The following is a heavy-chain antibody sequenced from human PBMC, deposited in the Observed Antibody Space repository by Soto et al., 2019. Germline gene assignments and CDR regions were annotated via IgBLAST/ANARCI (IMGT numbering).Heavy chain of an antibody. J-gene: IGHJ6*02. CDR1: GGTFSSYT. Sequence: QVQLVQSGAEVKKPGSSVKVSCKASGGTFSSYTISWVRQAPGQGLEWMGRIIPILGIANYAQKFQGRVTITADKSTSTAYMELSSLRAEGTAAYYCARVRGRGEYRGSDPRRPYYYGMDVWGQGTTVTVSS. D-gene: IGHD5-12*01. V-gene: IGHV1-69*02. CDR3: ARVRGRGEYRGSDPRRPYYYGMDV. CDR2: IIPILGIA.